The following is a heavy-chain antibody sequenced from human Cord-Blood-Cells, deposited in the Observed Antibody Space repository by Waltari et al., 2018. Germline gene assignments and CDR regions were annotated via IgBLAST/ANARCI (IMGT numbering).Heavy chain of an antibody. V-gene: IGHV3-30-3*01. J-gene: IGHJ4*02. Sequence: QVQLVESGGGVVQPGRSMRLSCAASGFPFSSYALPVVRQAPGKGLEWVAVISYDGSNKYYADSVKCRFTISRDNSKNTLYLQMNSLRAEDTAVYYCVREGATGGFDYWGQGTLVTVSS. CDR3: VREGATGGFDY. CDR2: ISYDGSNK. CDR1: GFPFSSYA. D-gene: IGHD1-26*01.